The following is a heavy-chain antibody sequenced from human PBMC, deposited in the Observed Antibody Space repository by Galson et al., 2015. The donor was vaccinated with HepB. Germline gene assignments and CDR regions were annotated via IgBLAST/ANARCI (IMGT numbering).Heavy chain of an antibody. CDR1: GGTFTNYD. V-gene: IGHV1-8*01. CDR3: ARGIAAAAQGWYFDL. CDR2: MNPNSGNT. D-gene: IGHD6-13*01. J-gene: IGHJ2*01. Sequence: SGGTFTNYDINWVRQATGQGLEWMGWMNPNSGNTGYAQKFQGRVTMTRDTSISTAYMELSSLRSEDTAVYYCARGIAAAAQGWYFDLWGRGTLVTVSS.